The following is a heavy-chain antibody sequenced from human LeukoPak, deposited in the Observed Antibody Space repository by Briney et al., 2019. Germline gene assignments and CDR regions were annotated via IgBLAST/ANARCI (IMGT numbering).Heavy chain of an antibody. D-gene: IGHD4-17*01. V-gene: IGHV1-69*06. J-gene: IGHJ4*02. CDR3: ARASPRDYGDYLCDY. CDR1: GGTFSSYA. CDR2: IIPIFGTA. Sequence: ASVTVSCKASGGTFSSYAISWVRQAPGQGLEWMGGIIPIFGTANYAQKFQGRVTITADKSTSTAYMELSSLRSEDTAVYYCARASPRDYGDYLCDYWGQGTLVTVSS.